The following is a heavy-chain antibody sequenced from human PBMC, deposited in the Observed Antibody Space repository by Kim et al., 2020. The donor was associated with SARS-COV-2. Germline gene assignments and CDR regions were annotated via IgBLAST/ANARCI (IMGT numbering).Heavy chain of an antibody. CDR3: AILRDRSFPY. J-gene: IGHJ4*02. CDR2: IKEDGGAR. V-gene: IGHV3-7*03. CDR1: GFTFSSDW. Sequence: GGSLRLSCEGSGFTFSSDWMSWVRQVPGKGLEWLANIKEDGGARDYVDSVKGRFTISRDNAKNSLSLQMNSLRVEDSAVYYCAILRDRSFPYWGQGALVTVSS.